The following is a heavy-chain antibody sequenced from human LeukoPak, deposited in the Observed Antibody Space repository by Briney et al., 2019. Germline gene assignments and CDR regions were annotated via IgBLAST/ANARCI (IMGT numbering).Heavy chain of an antibody. V-gene: IGHV6-1*01. CDR3: ARGETFRGVIISSWFDP. J-gene: IGHJ5*02. D-gene: IGHD3-10*01. CDR2: TYYRSKWYN. Sequence: SQTLSLTCAISGDSVSSKSTAWNWIRQSPSRGLEWLGRTYYRSKWYNDYAVSVKSRITINPDTSKNQFSLQLNSVTPEDTAVYYCARGETFRGVIISSWFDPWGQGTLVTVSS. CDR1: GDSVSSKSTA.